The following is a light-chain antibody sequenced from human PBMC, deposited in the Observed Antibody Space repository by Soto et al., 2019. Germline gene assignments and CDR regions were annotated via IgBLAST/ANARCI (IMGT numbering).Light chain of an antibody. Sequence: QSVLTQPPSASGTPGQRVTISCSGGSSNIGTNAVNWYQQLPGTTPKLLIYNNNQRPSGVPDRFSGSKSGTSASLAISGLQSEYEADYYCAAWDDSLNGYVFGPGTKLTVL. CDR1: SSNIGTNA. J-gene: IGLJ1*01. CDR3: AAWDDSLNGYV. CDR2: NNN. V-gene: IGLV1-44*01.